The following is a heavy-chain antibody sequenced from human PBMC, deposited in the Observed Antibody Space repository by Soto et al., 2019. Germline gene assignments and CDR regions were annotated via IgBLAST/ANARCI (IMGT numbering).Heavy chain of an antibody. D-gene: IGHD4-4*01. CDR2: IYYSGST. CDR1: GDSINSFF. CDR3: ASAGGDYSYAMDV. Sequence: LSLTCTVSGDSINSFFWSWIRQPPGKGLEWIGYIYYSGSTTYSPSLKSRVSISVDTSKKQFSLKLSSVTAADTAVYYCASAGGDYSYAMDVWGQGTTVTVSS. V-gene: IGHV4-59*01. J-gene: IGHJ6*02.